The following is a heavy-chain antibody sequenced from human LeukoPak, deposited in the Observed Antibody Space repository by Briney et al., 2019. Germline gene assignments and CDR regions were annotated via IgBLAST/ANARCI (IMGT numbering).Heavy chain of an antibody. D-gene: IGHD6-19*01. V-gene: IGHV3-9*01. J-gene: IGHJ6*02. CDR3: EKGGSSGWPSEKRMDV. CDR1: GFTFDDYA. Sequence: GVSLRLSCAGSGFTFDDYAFHWVRQVPGKGFEGVLGISLNSGSLVYADSVKGRFTISRDNAKKSLYLQMDSLRVEDTAVYYCEKGGSSGWPSEKRMDVWGQGTTVTVSS. CDR2: ISLNSGSL.